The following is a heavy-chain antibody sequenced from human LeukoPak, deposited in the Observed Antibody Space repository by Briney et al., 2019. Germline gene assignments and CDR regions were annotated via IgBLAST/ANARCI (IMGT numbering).Heavy chain of an antibody. V-gene: IGHV4-61*01. CDR2: IYYNGYT. J-gene: IGHJ4*02. CDR1: GDSVSSGNYY. CDR3: ARGLSTLGSSVGAGFDH. Sequence: SETLSLTCIVSGDSVSSGNYYWSWIRLPPGKGLEYIGHIYYNGYTNYNPSLKSRVTLSIDTSRNQFSLKLSSATAADTAVYYCARGLSTLGSSVGAGFDHWGQGTLVTVSS. D-gene: IGHD1-26*01.